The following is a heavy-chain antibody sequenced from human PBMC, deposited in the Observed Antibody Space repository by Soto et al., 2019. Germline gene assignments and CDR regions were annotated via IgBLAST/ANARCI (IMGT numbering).Heavy chain of an antibody. V-gene: IGHV3-53*04. CDR1: GFTVSSNY. CDR3: SMEGAGTDY. Sequence: EVQLVESGGGLVQPGGSLRLSCAASGFTVSSNYMSWVRQAPGKGLEWVSVIYSGGRTYYADAVKGRFTTSRHNSKNTLYPQMISQRAEDTAVYDCSMEGAGTDYWGHGTLVTVSS. D-gene: IGHD6-19*01. CDR2: IYSGGRT. J-gene: IGHJ4*01.